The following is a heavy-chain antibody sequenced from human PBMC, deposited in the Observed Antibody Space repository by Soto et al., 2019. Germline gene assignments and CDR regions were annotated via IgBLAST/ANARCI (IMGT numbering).Heavy chain of an antibody. D-gene: IGHD2-8*01. CDR3: AKCMQAYWNYDAHHI. Sequence: GGSLRLSCAASGFTFSSYEMNWVRQAPGKGLEWVAHITGSAGTTYYADSVKGRFTISRDTSRNTVYLQMNSLRAEDTALYYCAKCMQAYWNYDAHHIWGQGTMVTVS. V-gene: IGHV3-23*01. CDR2: ITGSAGTT. J-gene: IGHJ3*02. CDR1: GFTFSSYE.